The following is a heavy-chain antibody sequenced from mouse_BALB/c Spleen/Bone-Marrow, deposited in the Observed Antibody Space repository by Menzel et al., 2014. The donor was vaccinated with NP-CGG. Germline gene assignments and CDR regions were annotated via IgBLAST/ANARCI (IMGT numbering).Heavy chain of an antibody. CDR3: ARDYYGNSYAKDY. J-gene: IGHJ4*01. D-gene: IGHD1-2*01. CDR2: NNSNGGST. Sequence: VQLKESGGGLVQPGGSLKLSCAASGFTFSSYGMSWFRQTPYKRQELVAANNSNGGSTYYPDSEKGRFTISRDNAKYTLYLQMSSLKSEDTAMYYCARDYYGNSYAKDYWGQGTPVTVSS. CDR1: GFTFSSYG. V-gene: IGHV5-6-3*01.